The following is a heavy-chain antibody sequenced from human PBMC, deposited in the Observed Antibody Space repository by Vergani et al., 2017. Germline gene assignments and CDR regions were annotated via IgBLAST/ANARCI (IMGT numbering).Heavy chain of an antibody. D-gene: IGHD3-16*01. CDR3: VKVNDYNADGPFDL. Sequence: VEAGGGLVQPGGSLRLSCTASGFTFQAFAFHWVRQVSGRGLEWVSGIERNYGVKNGNSFEGRFSISRENAKKAVFLQMNNLRHKDTALYFCVKVNDYNADGPFDLGGRGTLVTVSS. CDR1: GFTFQAFA. J-gene: IGHJ2*01. V-gene: IGHV3-9*01. CDR2: IERNYGVK.